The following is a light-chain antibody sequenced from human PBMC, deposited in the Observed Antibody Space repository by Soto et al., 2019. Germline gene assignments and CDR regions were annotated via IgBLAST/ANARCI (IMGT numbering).Light chain of an antibody. CDR1: QSISSY. CDR2: AAS. CDR3: QQVNVYPST. Sequence: DIQMTQSPSSLSASVGDRVTITCRASQSISSYLDWYQQKPGKAPKLLIYAASSLQSGVPSRFSGSGSGTDFTLTISSLQTEDFATYYCQQVNVYPSTVGGGTKVDIK. V-gene: IGKV1-39*01. J-gene: IGKJ4*01.